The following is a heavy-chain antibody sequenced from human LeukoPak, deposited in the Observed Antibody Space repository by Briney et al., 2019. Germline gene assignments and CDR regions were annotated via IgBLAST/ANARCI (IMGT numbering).Heavy chain of an antibody. J-gene: IGHJ4*02. CDR3: ATLAMVRGVIIPFDY. V-gene: IGHV4-39*07. Sequence: SETLSLTCTVSGGSISSSSYYWGWIRQPPGRGLEWIGSIYHTGSTYYNPSLKSRVTISVDTSKNQFSLKLSSVTAADTAVYYCATLAMVRGVIIPFDYWGQGTLVTVSS. CDR1: GGSISSSSYY. D-gene: IGHD3-10*01. CDR2: IYHTGST.